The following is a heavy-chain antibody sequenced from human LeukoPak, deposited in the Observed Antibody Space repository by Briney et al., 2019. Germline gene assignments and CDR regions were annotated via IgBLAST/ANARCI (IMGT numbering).Heavy chain of an antibody. CDR2: ISGSGTDT. V-gene: IGHV3-11*01. CDR3: ATLHFYAMGV. J-gene: IGHJ6*01. CDR1: GLRFSGQY. Sequence: PGGSLRFSCAASGLRFSGQYMIWIRQAPGKGLEWVAFISGSGTDTFYADSVKGRFFISKDNTRDSLSLQMTSLSAEDTAMYYCATLHFYAMGVWGQGTTVTVSS.